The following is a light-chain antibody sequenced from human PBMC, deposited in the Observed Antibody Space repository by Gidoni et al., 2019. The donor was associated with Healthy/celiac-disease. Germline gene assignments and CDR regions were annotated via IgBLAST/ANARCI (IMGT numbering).Light chain of an antibody. Sequence: IVLTHSPAPLSFSPGERATLSCRASQSVSSYLAWYQQKPGQAPRLLIYDASNRATGSPARFSGSGSGTDFTLTISSLEPEDFAVYYCQQRSNWPPVFTFGPXTKVEIK. J-gene: IGKJ3*01. V-gene: IGKV3-11*01. CDR3: QQRSNWPPVFT. CDR2: DAS. CDR1: QSVSSY.